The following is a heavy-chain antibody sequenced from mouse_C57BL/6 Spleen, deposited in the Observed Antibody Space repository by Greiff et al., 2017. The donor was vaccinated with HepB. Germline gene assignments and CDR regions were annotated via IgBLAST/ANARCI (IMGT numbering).Heavy chain of an antibody. J-gene: IGHJ4*01. CDR3: ARFTVVAPWAMDY. V-gene: IGHV5-6*01. CDR2: ISSGGSYT. CDR1: GFTFSSYG. D-gene: IGHD1-1*01. Sequence: EVQLVESGGDLVKPGGSLKLSCPASGFTFSSYGMSWVRQTPEKRLEWVATISSGGSYTYYPDSVKGRFTISRDNAKNTLYLQMSSLKSEDTAMYYCARFTVVAPWAMDYWGQGTSVTVSS.